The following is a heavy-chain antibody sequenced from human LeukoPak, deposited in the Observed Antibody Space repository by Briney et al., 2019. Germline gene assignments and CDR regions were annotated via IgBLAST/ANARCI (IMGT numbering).Heavy chain of an antibody. V-gene: IGHV3-53*01. D-gene: IGHD5-18*01. Sequence: GGSLRLSCAASGFTVSSNYMSWVRQAPGKGLEWSPVIYRGGSPYYADSVKGRFTISRDNSKNTLYLQMNSLRAEDTAVYYCARDLGASSYGLPRGVIPPYWFDPWGQGTLVTVSS. CDR3: ARDLGASSYGLPRGVIPPYWFDP. J-gene: IGHJ5*02. CDR2: IYRGGSP. CDR1: GFTVSSNY.